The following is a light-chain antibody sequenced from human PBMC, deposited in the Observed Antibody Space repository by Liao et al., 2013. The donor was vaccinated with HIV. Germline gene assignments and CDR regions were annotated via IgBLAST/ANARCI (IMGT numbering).Light chain of an antibody. CDR3: QVWDSSSDHPV. Sequence: SYVLPQPPSVSVAPGRTARITCGGTDIGTKTVHWYQQKAGQAPKLVIYYDKDRPSGIPGRFSGSNSGNTATLTISRVEAGDEADYYCQVWDSSSDHPVFGGGTKLTVL. V-gene: IGLV3-21*04. CDR1: DIGTKT. J-gene: IGLJ3*02. CDR2: YDK.